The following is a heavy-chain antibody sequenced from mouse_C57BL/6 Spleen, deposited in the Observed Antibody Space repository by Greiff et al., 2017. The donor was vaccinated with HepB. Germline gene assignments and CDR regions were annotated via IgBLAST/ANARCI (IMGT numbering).Heavy chain of an antibody. D-gene: IGHD1-1*01. Sequence: DVQLQESGPGLVKPSQSLSLTCSVTGYSITSGYYWNWIRQFPGNKLEWMGYISYDGSNNYNPSLKNRISITRDTSKNQFFLKLNSVTTEDTATYYCARETTVVEFDYWGQGTTLTVSS. J-gene: IGHJ2*01. CDR1: GYSITSGYY. CDR3: ARETTVVEFDY. V-gene: IGHV3-6*01. CDR2: ISYDGSN.